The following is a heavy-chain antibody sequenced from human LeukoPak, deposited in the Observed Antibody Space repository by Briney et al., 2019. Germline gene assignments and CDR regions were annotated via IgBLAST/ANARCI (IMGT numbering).Heavy chain of an antibody. J-gene: IGHJ4*02. CDR3: ATSSSWYSGLDY. CDR1: GFTFSSYG. V-gene: IGHV3-30*02. Sequence: GGSLRLSCAASGFTFSSYGMHWVRQAPGKGLEWVAFIRYDGSNKYYADSVKGRFTMSRDNSKNTLYLQMNSLRAEDTAVYYCATSSSWYSGLDYWGQGTLVTVSS. CDR2: IRYDGSNK. D-gene: IGHD6-13*01.